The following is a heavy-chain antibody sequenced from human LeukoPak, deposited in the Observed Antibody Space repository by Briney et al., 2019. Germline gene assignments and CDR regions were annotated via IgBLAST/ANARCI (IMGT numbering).Heavy chain of an antibody. J-gene: IGHJ6*04. CDR1: GFTFSSYE. V-gene: IGHV3-48*03. CDR2: ISSSGSTI. Sequence: GGSLRLSCAASGFTFSSYEMSWVRQAPGGGLEWASYISSSGSTIYYADSVKGRFTISRDNAKHSLYLQMNSLRAEDTAVYYCAELGITMIRGVWGKGTTVTISS. CDR3: AELGITMIRGV. D-gene: IGHD3-22*01.